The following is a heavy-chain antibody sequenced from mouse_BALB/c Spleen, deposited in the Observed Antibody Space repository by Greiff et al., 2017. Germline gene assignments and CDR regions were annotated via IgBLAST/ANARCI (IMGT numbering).Heavy chain of an antibody. J-gene: IGHJ3*01. V-gene: IGHV5-17*02. Sequence: EVQGVESGGGLVQPGGSRKLSCAASGFTFSSFGMHWVRQAPEKGLEWVAYISSGSSTIYYADTVKGRFTISRDNPKNTLFLQMTSLRSEDTAMYYCARQGLRLAWFAYWGQGTLVTVSA. CDR3: ARQGLRLAWFAY. CDR2: ISSGSSTI. D-gene: IGHD1-2*01. CDR1: GFTFSSFG.